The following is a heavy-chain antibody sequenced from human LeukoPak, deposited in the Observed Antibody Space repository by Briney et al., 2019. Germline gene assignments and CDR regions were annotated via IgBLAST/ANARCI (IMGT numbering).Heavy chain of an antibody. Sequence: SETLSLTCTVSGGSISSYYWTWIRQPAGKGLEWIGRFYSTGSTNYNPSLKSRVTMSVDTSKNQFSLKLSSVSAADTAVYYCAREEITAAGRSLDYWGQGTLVTVSS. CDR3: AREEITAAGRSLDY. CDR1: GGSISSYY. CDR2: FYSTGST. V-gene: IGHV4-4*07. D-gene: IGHD6-13*01. J-gene: IGHJ4*02.